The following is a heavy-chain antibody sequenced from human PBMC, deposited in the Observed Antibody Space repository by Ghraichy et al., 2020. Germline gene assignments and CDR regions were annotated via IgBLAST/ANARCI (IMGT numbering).Heavy chain of an antibody. CDR2: VYYSGST. CDR3: ARHGREAAANWFAP. V-gene: IGHV4-59*08. J-gene: IGHJ5*02. D-gene: IGHD6-13*01. CDR1: GGSIGSNY. Sequence: SETLSLTCTVSGGSIGSNYWSWIRQPPGKGLEWIGYVYYSGSTNYNPSLKSRVAISVDTSKKQFSLKLSSVTAADTAVYYCARHGREAAANWFAPWGQGTLVTVSS.